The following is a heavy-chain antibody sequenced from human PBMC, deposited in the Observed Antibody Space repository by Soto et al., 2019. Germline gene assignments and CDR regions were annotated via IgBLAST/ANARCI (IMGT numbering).Heavy chain of an antibody. V-gene: IGHV4-30-2*01. D-gene: IGHD2-15*01. CDR3: AREDSGAFFDF. CDR2: IYSGTT. CDR1: GGSIISGGYS. Sequence: TLSLTCAVSGGSIISGGYSWSWIRQPPGKGLEWIGYIYSGTTHYNPSLESRVTIAMDRSKNQVSLSLKSVTAADTAVYYCAREDSGAFFDFWGQGTQVTVSS. J-gene: IGHJ4*02.